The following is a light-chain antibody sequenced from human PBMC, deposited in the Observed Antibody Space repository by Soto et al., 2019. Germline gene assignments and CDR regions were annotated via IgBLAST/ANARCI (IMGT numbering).Light chain of an antibody. CDR2: LNSDGSH. V-gene: IGLV4-69*01. Sequence: QSVLTQSPSASASLGASVKLTCTLSSGHISYAIAWHQQQPEKGPRYLMKLNSDGSHSKGDGIPDRFSCSSSGAERYLTISSLQSEDEADYYCQTWGTGIWVFGGGTQLTVL. J-gene: IGLJ3*02. CDR1: SGHISYA. CDR3: QTWGTGIWV.